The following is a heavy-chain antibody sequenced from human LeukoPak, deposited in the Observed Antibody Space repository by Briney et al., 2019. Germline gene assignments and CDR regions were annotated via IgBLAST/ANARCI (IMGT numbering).Heavy chain of an antibody. CDR3: AREGNAYSGSYKY. CDR1: GYTFTGYY. Sequence: ASVKVSCKASGYTFTGYYMHWVRQAPGQGLEWMGWINPNSGGANYAQKFQGRVTMTRDTSISTAYMELSSLTSEDTAVYYCAREGNAYSGSYKYWGQGILVTVSS. D-gene: IGHD3-10*01. V-gene: IGHV1-2*02. J-gene: IGHJ4*02. CDR2: INPNSGGA.